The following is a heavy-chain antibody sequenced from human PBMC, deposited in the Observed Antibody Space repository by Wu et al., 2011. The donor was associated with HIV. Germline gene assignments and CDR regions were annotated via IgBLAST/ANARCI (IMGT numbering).Heavy chain of an antibody. CDR3: ARAQDRLWMAAKVMGWFDP. V-gene: IGHV1-69-2*01. D-gene: IGHD6-25*01. Sequence: EVQLIQSGAEVKKPGATVKISCTISEYTFTAYYLHWLQQAPGKGPEWVGLVDPEDGETMYGEKFQGRVTITAHTSAGTAYLELRSLRSDDTAVYYCARAQDRLWMAAKVMGWFDPWGQGTQVTVSS. J-gene: IGHJ5*02. CDR2: VDPEDGET. CDR1: EYTFTAYY.